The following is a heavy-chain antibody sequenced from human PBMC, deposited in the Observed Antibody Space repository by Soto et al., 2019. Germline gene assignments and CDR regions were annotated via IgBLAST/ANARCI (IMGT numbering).Heavy chain of an antibody. V-gene: IGHV1-18*01. J-gene: IGHJ4*02. CDR3: ATGYDYGDKGNYFDY. Sequence: ASVKVSCKASGYTFTSYGISWVRQAPGQGLEWMGWISAYNGNTNYAQKLQGRVTMTTDTSTSTAYMELRSLRSDDTAVYYCATGYDYGDKGNYFDYWGQGTLVTVSS. D-gene: IGHD4-17*01. CDR1: GYTFTSYG. CDR2: ISAYNGNT.